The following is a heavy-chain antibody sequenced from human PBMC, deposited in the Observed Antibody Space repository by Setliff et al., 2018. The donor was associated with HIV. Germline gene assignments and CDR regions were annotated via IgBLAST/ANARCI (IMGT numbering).Heavy chain of an antibody. CDR2: IRSNDYGGTT. CDR3: AKALAGAVAGALAY. V-gene: IGHV3-49*04. D-gene: IGHD6-19*01. J-gene: IGHJ4*02. Sequence: GGSLSLSCTTSGFTFADFAVTWVRQGPGQGLGWVSFIRSNDYGGTTEYAASVKGRFTISRDNAKNSLYLQMNSLRAEDTALYYCAKALAGAVAGALAYWGQGTLVTVSS. CDR1: GFTFADFA.